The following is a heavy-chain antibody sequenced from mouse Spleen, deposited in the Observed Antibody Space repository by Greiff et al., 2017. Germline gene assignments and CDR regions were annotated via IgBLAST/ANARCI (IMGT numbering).Heavy chain of an antibody. CDR2: IYPRSGNT. V-gene: IGHV1-81*01. Sequence: VKLMESGAELARPGASVKLSCKASGYTFTSYGISWVKQRTGQGLEWIGEIYPRSGNTYYNEKFKGKATLTADKSSSTAYMELRSLTSEDSAVYFCARTGGSSGSVFAYWGQGTLVTVSA. D-gene: IGHD3-1*01. CDR1: GYTFTSYG. J-gene: IGHJ3*01. CDR3: ARTGGSSGSVFAY.